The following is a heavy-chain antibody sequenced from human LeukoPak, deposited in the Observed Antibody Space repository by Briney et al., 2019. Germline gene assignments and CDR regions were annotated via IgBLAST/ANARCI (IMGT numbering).Heavy chain of an antibody. CDR3: ARDGITGTTRAVYYFYGMDV. CDR2: IIPIFGIA. CDR1: GGTFSSYA. V-gene: IGHV1-69*04. D-gene: IGHD1-7*01. Sequence: SVKVSCKASGGTFSSYAISWVRHAPGQGLEWMGRIIPIFGIANYAQKFKGRVTITADKSTSTAYMELRSLRSEDTAVYYCARDGITGTTRAVYYFYGMDVWGQGTTVTVSS. J-gene: IGHJ6*02.